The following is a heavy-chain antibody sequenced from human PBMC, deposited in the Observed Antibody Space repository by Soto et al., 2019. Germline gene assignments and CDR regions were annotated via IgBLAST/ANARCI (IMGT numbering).Heavy chain of an antibody. Sequence: EVQLVESGGGLVQPGGSLRLSCVDSGFTFSSYWMSWVRQAPVKGLEWVGNIKQDGSEENYVDSVKGRFTISRDNAKNSMYLQMNSLRGEDTAVYYCARMAASGRGWDVWGQGTTVVVSS. J-gene: IGHJ6*02. V-gene: IGHV3-7*01. CDR2: IKQDGSEE. CDR1: GFTFSSYW. CDR3: ARMAASGRGWDV. D-gene: IGHD3-10*01.